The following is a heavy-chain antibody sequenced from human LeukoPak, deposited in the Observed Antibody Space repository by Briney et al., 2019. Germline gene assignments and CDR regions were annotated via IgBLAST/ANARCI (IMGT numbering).Heavy chain of an antibody. CDR3: ARRGYCSSTSCYEYWFDP. D-gene: IGHD2-2*01. CDR2: IYYSGST. V-gene: IGHV4-39*01. J-gene: IGHJ5*02. Sequence: SETLSLTCTVSGGSISSSSYYWGWIRQPPGKGLEWIGIIYYSGSTYYNPSLKSRLTISVDTSKNQFSLKLSSVTATDTAAYYCARRGYCSSTSCYEYWFDPWGQGTLLTLSS. CDR1: GGSISSSSYY.